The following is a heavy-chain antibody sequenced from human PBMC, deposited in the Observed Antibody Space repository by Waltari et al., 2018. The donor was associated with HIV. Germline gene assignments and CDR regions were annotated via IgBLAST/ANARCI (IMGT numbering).Heavy chain of an antibody. J-gene: IGHJ4*02. CDR2: ISTYKANT. D-gene: IGHD1-26*01. CDR3: ARDGLRYSGTFYSDY. V-gene: IGHV1-18*01. CDR1: GYTFISSG. Sequence: QVHLVQSGAEMKKPGASVKVSCKASGYTFISSGISWVRQAPGQGLEWMGWISTYKANTNYARSLQGRVTMTTDTSTTTAYMELRSLTSDDTAVYDCARDGLRYSGTFYSDYWGQGTLVTVSS.